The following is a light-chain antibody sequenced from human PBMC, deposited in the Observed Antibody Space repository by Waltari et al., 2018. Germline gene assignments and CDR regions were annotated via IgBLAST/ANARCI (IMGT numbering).Light chain of an antibody. Sequence: TVVTQSPATLSVSPGERATLSCRTSQTIGFSLAWYQQKPGHAPRLLIYHASTRATGIPDRFSGSGSESDFTLTISSLQSEDVAVYYCQQYNNWPPGTFGQGTKVEI. CDR1: QTIGFS. J-gene: IGKJ1*01. CDR2: HAS. CDR3: QQYNNWPPGT. V-gene: IGKV3-15*01.